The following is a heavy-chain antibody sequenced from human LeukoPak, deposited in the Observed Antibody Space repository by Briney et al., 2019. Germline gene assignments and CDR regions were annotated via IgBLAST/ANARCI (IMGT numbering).Heavy chain of an antibody. D-gene: IGHD3-3*01. CDR1: GYTFTSYG. V-gene: IGHV1-2*02. CDR3: ARDLAWKRPYYYMDV. CDR2: INPNSGGT. J-gene: IGHJ6*03. Sequence: ASVKVSCKASGYTFTSYGISWVRQAPGQGLEWMGWINPNSGGTNYAQKFQGRVTMTRDTSISTAYMELSRLRSDDTAVYYCARDLAWKRPYYYMDVWGKGTTVTVSS.